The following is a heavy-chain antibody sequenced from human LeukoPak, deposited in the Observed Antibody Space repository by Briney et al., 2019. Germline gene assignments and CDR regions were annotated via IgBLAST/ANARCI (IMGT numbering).Heavy chain of an antibody. CDR1: GFTFDDYA. CDR2: ISWNSGSI. V-gene: IGHV3-9*01. J-gene: IGHJ4*02. Sequence: GGSLRLSCAASGFTFDDYAMHWVRQAPGKGLGWVSGISWNSGSIGYADSVKGRFTISRDNAKNSLYLQMNSLRAEDTALYYCAKDDVSDSSGYFFDYWGQGTLVTVSS. CDR3: AKDDVSDSSGYFFDY. D-gene: IGHD3-22*01.